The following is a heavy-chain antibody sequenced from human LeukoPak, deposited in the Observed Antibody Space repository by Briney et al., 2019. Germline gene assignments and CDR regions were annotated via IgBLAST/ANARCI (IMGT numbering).Heavy chain of an antibody. CDR2: IYYSGST. J-gene: IGHJ4*02. CDR3: ARTLIVGATVDY. Sequence: PSETLSLTCTVSGGSISSSSYYWGWIRQPPGKGLEWIGSIYYSGSTYYNPSLKSRVTISVDTSKNQFSLKLSSVTAADTAVYYCARTLIVGATVDYWGQGTLVTVSS. CDR1: GGSISSSSYY. V-gene: IGHV4-39*01. D-gene: IGHD1-26*01.